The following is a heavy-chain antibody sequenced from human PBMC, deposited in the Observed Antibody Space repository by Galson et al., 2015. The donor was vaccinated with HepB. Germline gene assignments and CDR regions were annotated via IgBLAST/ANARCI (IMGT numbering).Heavy chain of an antibody. V-gene: IGHV3-23*01. CDR1: GFTFSSYA. CDR3: AKPLPRTPHRLLYGGEKHDFDY. Sequence: SLRLSCAASGFTFSSYAMSWVRQAPGKGLEWVPAISGSGGSIYYADSVKGRFTISRDNSKNTLYLQMNSLRAEDTAVDYCAKPLPRTPHRLLYGGEKHDFDYWGQGTLVTVSS. CDR2: ISGSGGSI. D-gene: IGHD2-2*02. J-gene: IGHJ4*02.